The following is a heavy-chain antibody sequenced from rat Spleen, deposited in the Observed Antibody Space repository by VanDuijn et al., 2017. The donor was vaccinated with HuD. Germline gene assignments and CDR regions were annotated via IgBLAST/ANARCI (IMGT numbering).Heavy chain of an antibody. D-gene: IGHD1-4*01. CDR3: TTEPGYNPYFAY. Sequence: EVQLMESGGGLVQPGRSLKLSCAASGFTFSDYYMAWVHQAPTKGLEWVASISYDGGSTYYRDSVKGRFTISRDNAKSSLSLQMDSLRSEDTATYYCTTEPGYNPYFAYWGQGVMVTVSS. CDR2: ISYDGGST. J-gene: IGHJ2*01. V-gene: IGHV5-20*01. CDR1: GFTFSDYY.